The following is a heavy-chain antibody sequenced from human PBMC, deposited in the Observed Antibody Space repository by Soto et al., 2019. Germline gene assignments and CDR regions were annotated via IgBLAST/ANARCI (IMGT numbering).Heavy chain of an antibody. Sequence: QVQLQESXPXLXXPXEXLSLTXTVSGDSISSSYWNWIRQAPGKGLEWIGYIDDTGSTNYNPSLKSRVTLSVDPSNNQYSLKLSSVTAADTAVYYCARGVLEWLLRDSYYYYMDVWGKGTTVTVSS. V-gene: IGHV4-59*01. CDR2: IDDTGST. D-gene: IGHD3-3*01. CDR1: GDSISSSY. J-gene: IGHJ6*03. CDR3: ARGVLEWLLRDSYYYYMDV.